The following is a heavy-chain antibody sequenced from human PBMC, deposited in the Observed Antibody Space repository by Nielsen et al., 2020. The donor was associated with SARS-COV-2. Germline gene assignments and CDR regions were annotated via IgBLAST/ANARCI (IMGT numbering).Heavy chain of an antibody. CDR2: NSHSGTT. D-gene: IGHD1-7*01. CDR3: ARGLMSGTPDFYYSYMDV. Sequence: SETLSLTCTVSGESFSGYYQWSWIRQPPGKGLEWSGENSHSGTTNYNPSLKSRVTMSLDSSKTQFSLKLRSVTAADTAVYFCARGLMSGTPDFYYSYMDVWDKGSTVTVSS. V-gene: IGHV4-34*01. J-gene: IGHJ6*03. CDR1: GESFSGYY.